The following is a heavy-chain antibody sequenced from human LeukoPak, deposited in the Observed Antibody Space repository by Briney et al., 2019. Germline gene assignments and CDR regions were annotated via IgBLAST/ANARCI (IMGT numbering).Heavy chain of an antibody. J-gene: IGHJ5*02. V-gene: IGHV3-30*01. D-gene: IGHD1-26*01. CDR1: GFTFSSYA. CDR2: ISYDGSNK. CDR3: ARDPLRLSGSYSFWFDP. Sequence: PGGSLRLSCAAPGFTFSSYAMHWVRQAPGKGLEWVAVISYDGSNKYYADSVKGRFTISRDNSKNTLYLQMNSLRAEDTAVYYCARDPLRLSGSYSFWFDPWGQGTLVTVSS.